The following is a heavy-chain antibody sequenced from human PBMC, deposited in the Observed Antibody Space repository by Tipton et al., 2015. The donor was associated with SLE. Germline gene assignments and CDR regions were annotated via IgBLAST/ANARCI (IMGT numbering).Heavy chain of an antibody. V-gene: IGHV4-31*03. CDR2: IYYSGST. CDR3: ARLIWFGELGAFDI. D-gene: IGHD3-10*01. Sequence: TLSLTCTVSGGSISSGGYYWSWIRQHPGKGLEWIGYIYYSGSTYYNPSLKSRVTISVDMSKNQFSLKLTSVTAADTAVYYCARLIWFGELGAFDIWGQGTMVTVSS. J-gene: IGHJ3*02. CDR1: GGSISSGGYY.